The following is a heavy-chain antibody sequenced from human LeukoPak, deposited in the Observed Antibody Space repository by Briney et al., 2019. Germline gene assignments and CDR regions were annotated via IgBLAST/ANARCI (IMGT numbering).Heavy chain of an antibody. D-gene: IGHD2-2*02. CDR1: GFTFSDYY. CDR3: ARVGYCSSTSCYTGFYYYYYMDV. J-gene: IGHJ6*03. Sequence: PGGSLGLSXAASGFTFSDYYMSWIRQAPGKGLEWVSYISSSGSTIYYADSVKGQFTISRDNAKNSLYLQMNSLRAEDTAVYYCARVGYCSSTSCYTGFYYYYYMDVWGKGTTVTVSS. V-gene: IGHV3-11*04. CDR2: ISSSGSTI.